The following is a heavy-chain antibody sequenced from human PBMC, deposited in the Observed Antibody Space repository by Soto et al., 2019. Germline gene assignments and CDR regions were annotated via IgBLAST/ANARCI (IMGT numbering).Heavy chain of an antibody. CDR1: GFTFSSYA. Sequence: GGSLRLSCAASGFTFSSYAMHWVRQAPGKGLEWVAVISYDGSNKYYADSVKGRFTISRDNSKNTLYLQMNSLRAEDTAVYYCARGGGIAVAGPDYWGQGTLVTVSS. CDR2: ISYDGSNK. D-gene: IGHD6-19*01. J-gene: IGHJ4*02. CDR3: ARGGGIAVAGPDY. V-gene: IGHV3-30-3*01.